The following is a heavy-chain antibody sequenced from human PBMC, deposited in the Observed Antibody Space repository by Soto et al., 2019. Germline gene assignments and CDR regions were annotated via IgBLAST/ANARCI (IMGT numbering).Heavy chain of an antibody. D-gene: IGHD6-13*01. Sequence: SCAASGFTFSSYSMNWVRQAPGKGLEWVSYISSSSSTIYYADSVKGRFTISRDNAKNSLYLQMNSLRGEDTAVYYCARDLAAAGTHYYYYGMDVWGQGTTVTVSS. J-gene: IGHJ6*02. CDR1: GFTFSSYS. V-gene: IGHV3-48*01. CDR2: ISSSSSTI. CDR3: ARDLAAAGTHYYYYGMDV.